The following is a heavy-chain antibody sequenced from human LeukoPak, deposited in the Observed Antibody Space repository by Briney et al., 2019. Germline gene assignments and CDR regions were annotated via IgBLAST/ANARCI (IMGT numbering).Heavy chain of an antibody. CDR1: GYTFTGYY. J-gene: IGHJ4*02. CDR3: ARDRSGYSYGEPLDH. Sequence: GASVKVSCEASGYTFTGYYLHWVRQAPGQGLEWLGRINPNTGGTDDAQKFQGGVTMTRDTSINTAYMELSRLRPDDTAVYYCARDRSGYSYGEPLDHWGQGTLVIVSS. CDR2: INPNTGGT. D-gene: IGHD5-18*01. V-gene: IGHV1-2*06.